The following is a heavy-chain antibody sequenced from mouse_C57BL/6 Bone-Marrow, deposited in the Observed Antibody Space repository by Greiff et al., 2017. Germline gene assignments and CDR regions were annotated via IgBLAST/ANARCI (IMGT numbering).Heavy chain of an antibody. CDR2: IRNKANGYTT. CDR3: ARSLTMVTCDV. V-gene: IGHV7-3*01. Sequence: EVKVVESGGGLVQPGGSLSLSCAASGFTFTDYYMSWVRQPPGKALEWLGFIRNKANGYTTEYIASVKGRFTISRDNSQSSLYLQMNVQRAEDSATYYGARSLTMVTCDVWGQGTTLTVSS. D-gene: IGHD2-2*01. J-gene: IGHJ2*01. CDR1: GFTFTDYY.